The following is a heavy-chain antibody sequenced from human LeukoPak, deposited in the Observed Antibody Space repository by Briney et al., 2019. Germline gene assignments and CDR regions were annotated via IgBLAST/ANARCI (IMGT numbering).Heavy chain of an antibody. Sequence: GGSLRLSCAASGFTFDDYGMSWVRQAPGKGLEWVSGINWNGGSTGYADSVKGRFTISRDSAKNSLYLQMNSLRAEDTALYYCARESYDILTGYYNVDYWGQGTLVTVSS. CDR1: GFTFDDYG. D-gene: IGHD3-9*01. CDR3: ARESYDILTGYYNVDY. CDR2: INWNGGST. J-gene: IGHJ4*02. V-gene: IGHV3-20*04.